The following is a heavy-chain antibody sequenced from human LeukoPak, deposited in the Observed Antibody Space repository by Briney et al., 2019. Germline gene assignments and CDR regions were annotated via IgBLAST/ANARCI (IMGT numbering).Heavy chain of an antibody. CDR2: IYHSGST. CDR1: GGSISSSNW. CDR3: ATAGRPSRRYYFDY. D-gene: IGHD2-15*01. V-gene: IGHV4-4*02. J-gene: IGHJ4*02. Sequence: SETLSLTCAVSGGSISSSNWWSWIRQPPGKGLEWIGEIYHSGSTNYNPSLKSRVTISVDKSKTQFSLKLSSVTAADTAVYYCATAGRPSRRYYFDYWGQGTLVTVSS.